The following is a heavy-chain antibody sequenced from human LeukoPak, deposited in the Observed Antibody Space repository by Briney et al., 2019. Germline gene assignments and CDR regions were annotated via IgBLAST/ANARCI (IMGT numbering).Heavy chain of an antibody. J-gene: IGHJ4*02. CDR1: GGSISSGGYY. D-gene: IGHD2-2*01. Sequence: SETLSLTGTGSGGSISSGGYYWSWIRQHPGKGLEWIGYIYYSGSTYYNPSLKSRVTISVDTSKNEFSLKLSSVTAADTAVYYCASMAGYCRSTSCYGNFDSWGQGTLVTVSS. CDR3: ASMAGYCRSTSCYGNFDS. CDR2: IYYSGST. V-gene: IGHV4-31*03.